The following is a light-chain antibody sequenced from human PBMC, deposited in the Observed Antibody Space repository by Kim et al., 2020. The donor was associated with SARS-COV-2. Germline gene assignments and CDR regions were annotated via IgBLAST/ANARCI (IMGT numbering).Light chain of an antibody. CDR3: SSYTRSSTNYV. J-gene: IGLJ1*01. V-gene: IGLV2-14*03. CDR2: AVS. CDR1: SSDVGSYDY. Sequence: QSITISCTGTSSDVGSYDYVSWYQQHPGKAPKLMIYAVSNRPSGVSNRLSGSKSANTASLTISGLQAEDEADYYCSSYTRSSTNYVFGTGTQLTVL.